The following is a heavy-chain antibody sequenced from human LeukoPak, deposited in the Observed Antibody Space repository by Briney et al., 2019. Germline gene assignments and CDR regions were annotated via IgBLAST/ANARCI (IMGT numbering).Heavy chain of an antibody. CDR1: GFTFSSYS. D-gene: IGHD6-13*01. J-gene: IGHJ3*02. V-gene: IGHV3-48*01. CDR3: GKPVDKIATAGGTFYN. CDR2: ISSSSSTI. Sequence: GGSLRLSCAASGFTFSSYSMNWVRQAPGKGLEWVSYISSSSSTIYYADSVKGRFTISRDNAKNSLYLQMNSLRAEDTAVYYCGKPVDKIATAGGTFYNWGQGTKVNVSS.